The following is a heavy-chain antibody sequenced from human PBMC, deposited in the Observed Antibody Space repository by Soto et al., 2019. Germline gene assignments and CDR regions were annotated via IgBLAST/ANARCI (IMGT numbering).Heavy chain of an antibody. CDR2: IYYSGST. CDR3: ARVYYYYYGMDV. Sequence: SDTLSLTCTVSGGSISSYYWSWIRQPPGKGLEWIGYIYYSGSTNYNPSLKSRVTISVDTSKNQFSLKLSSVTAADTAVYYCARVYYYYYGMDVWGQGTTVTVSS. V-gene: IGHV4-59*07. CDR1: GGSISSYY. J-gene: IGHJ6*02.